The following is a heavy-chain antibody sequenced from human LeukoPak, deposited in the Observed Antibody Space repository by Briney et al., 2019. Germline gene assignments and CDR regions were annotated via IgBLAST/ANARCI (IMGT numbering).Heavy chain of an antibody. Sequence: PGRSLRLSCAASGFTFSSYGMHWVRQAPGKGLEWVAVIWYDGSNKYYADSVKGRFTISRDNSKNTLYLQMNSLRAEDTAVYCCARAPRGELFLDYWGQGTLVTVSS. CDR1: GFTFSSYG. CDR2: IWYDGSNK. V-gene: IGHV3-33*01. D-gene: IGHD3-10*01. J-gene: IGHJ4*02. CDR3: ARAPRGELFLDY.